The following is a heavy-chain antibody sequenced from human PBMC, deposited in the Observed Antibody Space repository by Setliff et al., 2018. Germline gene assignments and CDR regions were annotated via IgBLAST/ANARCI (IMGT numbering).Heavy chain of an antibody. CDR2: INSDGSST. CDR3: ARPYYGSGTPNWYFDL. J-gene: IGHJ2*01. D-gene: IGHD3-10*01. CDR1: GFTFSSYW. Sequence: PGESLKISCAASGFTFSSYWMHWVRQAPGKGLVWVSRINSDGSSTSYADSVKGRFTISRDNAKNTLYLQMNGLRAEDTAVYYCARPYYGSGTPNWYFDLWGRGTLVTVSS. V-gene: IGHV3-74*01.